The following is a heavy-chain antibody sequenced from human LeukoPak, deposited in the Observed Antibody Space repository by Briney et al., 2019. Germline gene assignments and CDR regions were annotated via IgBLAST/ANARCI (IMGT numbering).Heavy chain of an antibody. CDR1: GFPFSSYS. Sequence: GGSLRLSCVVSGFPFSSYSMNWVRQAPGKGLEWVSYISSSSSTIYYADSVKGRFTISRDNAKNSLYLQMNSLRAEDTAVYYCGGNVRGHYMDVWGKGTTVTVSS. V-gene: IGHV3-48*01. J-gene: IGHJ6*03. D-gene: IGHD3-10*01. CDR2: ISSSSSTI. CDR3: GGNVRGHYMDV.